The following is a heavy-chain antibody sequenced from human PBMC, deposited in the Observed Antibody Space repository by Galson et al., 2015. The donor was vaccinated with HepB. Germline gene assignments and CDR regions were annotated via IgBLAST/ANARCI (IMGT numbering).Heavy chain of an antibody. CDR1: GFTFSHYA. CDR2: ISFDRSEK. CDR3: ARASYSGFSKFYYYYLDV. Sequence: SLRLSCAASGFTFSHYAIHWVRQAPGRGLEWVAVISFDRSEKYHADSVKGRVIISRDNTKNTLYVQMNSLRPEDTAVYYCARASYSGFSKFYYYYLDVWGEGATVTVSS. V-gene: IGHV3-30-3*01. D-gene: IGHD3-22*01. J-gene: IGHJ6*03.